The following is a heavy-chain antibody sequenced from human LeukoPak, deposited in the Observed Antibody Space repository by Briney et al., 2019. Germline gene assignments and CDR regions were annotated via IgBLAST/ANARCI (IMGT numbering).Heavy chain of an antibody. CDR1: GFIFSNYG. J-gene: IGHJ4*02. D-gene: IGHD2-21*02. V-gene: IGHV3-30*02. Sequence: GGSLRLSCVVSGFIFSNYGMHWVRQAPGKGLEWVAFIRYDGKTEHYADSVKGRLTVSRDTSKNTLYLQVNNLRVEDTAVYYCVRDGMVTEPINYWGQGTLVTVSS. CDR3: VRDGMVTEPINY. CDR2: IRYDGKTE.